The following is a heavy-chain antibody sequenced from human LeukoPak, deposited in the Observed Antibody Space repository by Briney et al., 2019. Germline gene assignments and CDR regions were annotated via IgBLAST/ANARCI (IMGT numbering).Heavy chain of an antibody. Sequence: ASVKVSCKASGYTFTSYGISWVRQAPGQGLEWMGWISAYNGNTDYAQSLQGRVTMTVDTSTSTVYMELRSLRSDDTAVYYCARDVGRSYDLDYWGQGTLVTVSS. J-gene: IGHJ4*02. V-gene: IGHV1-18*01. CDR1: GYTFTSYG. CDR3: ARDVGRSYDLDY. D-gene: IGHD3-16*01. CDR2: ISAYNGNT.